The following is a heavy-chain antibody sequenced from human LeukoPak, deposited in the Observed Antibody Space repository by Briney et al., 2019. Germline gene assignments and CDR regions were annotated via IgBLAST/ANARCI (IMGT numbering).Heavy chain of an antibody. D-gene: IGHD3-16*01. CDR1: GYTFNNFV. CDR2: ISPHTYTT. V-gene: IGHV1-18*01. Sequence: ASVTISGKASGYTFNNFVISWVRQAPGQGLEWVGWISPHTYTTKYAQKVQGRLTMTTDASTTTVYMELRSLRFDDTAVYFCARGQSMYYWGQGTPVTVSS. CDR3: ARGQSMYY. J-gene: IGHJ4*02.